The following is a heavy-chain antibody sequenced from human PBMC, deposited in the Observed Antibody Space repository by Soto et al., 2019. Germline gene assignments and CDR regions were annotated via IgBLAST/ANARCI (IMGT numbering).Heavy chain of an antibody. Sequence: HPGGSLRLSCAASGFTFSSYAMSWVRQAPGKGLEWVSAISGSGGSTYYADSVKGRFTISRDNSKNTLYLQMNSLRAEDTAVYYCATFCSVGSRYSWTPPYGAQATLVPV. CDR3: ATFCSVGSRYSWTPPY. V-gene: IGHV3-23*01. CDR2: ISGSGGST. CDR1: GFTFSSYA. D-gene: IGHD2-15*01. J-gene: IGHJ4*02.